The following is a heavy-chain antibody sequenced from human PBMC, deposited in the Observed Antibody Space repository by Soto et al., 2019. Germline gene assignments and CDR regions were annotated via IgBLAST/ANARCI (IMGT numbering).Heavy chain of an antibody. V-gene: IGHV4-31*03. CDR2: IGYSGAT. CDR3: ARGGASSKWFAP. Sequence: LSLTCTVSGGSITSGGSFWSWIRQHPGKGPEWIAFIGYSGATSYNPSLASRVTISADTYKSQFSLNLRSVTAADTAVYYCARGGASSKWFAPWGQGTLVTVSS. D-gene: IGHD2-15*01. CDR1: GGSITSGGSF. J-gene: IGHJ5*02.